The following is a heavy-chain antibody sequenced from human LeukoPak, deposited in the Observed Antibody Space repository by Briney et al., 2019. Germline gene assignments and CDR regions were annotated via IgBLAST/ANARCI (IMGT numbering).Heavy chain of an antibody. CDR3: VRPAGDHYFDY. CDR2: IYHSGNT. V-gene: IGHV4-38-2*01. CDR1: GYSISSGYY. Sequence: PSETLSLTCAVYGYSISSGYYWGWIRQPPGKGLEWNGSIYHSGNTYYNPSLKSRVSISLDTSKNQFSLNLSSVTAADAAVYYCVRPAGDHYFDYWGQGTLVTVSS. J-gene: IGHJ4*02. D-gene: IGHD7-27*01.